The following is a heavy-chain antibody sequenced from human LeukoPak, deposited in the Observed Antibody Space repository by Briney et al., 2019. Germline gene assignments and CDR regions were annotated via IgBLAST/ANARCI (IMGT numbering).Heavy chain of an antibody. CDR3: AKDRLFRGYSGYDFDY. J-gene: IGHJ4*02. Sequence: PGGSLRLSCAASGFTVSSNYMSWVRQAPGKGLEWVAVISYDGSKKLYADSVKGRFTISRDNSKNTLYLQMNSLRAEDTAVYYCAKDRLFRGYSGYDFDYWGQGTLVTVSS. D-gene: IGHD5-12*01. CDR2: ISYDGSKK. V-gene: IGHV3-30*18. CDR1: GFTVSSNY.